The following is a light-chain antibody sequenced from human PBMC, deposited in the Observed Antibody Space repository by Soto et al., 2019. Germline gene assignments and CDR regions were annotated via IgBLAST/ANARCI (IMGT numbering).Light chain of an antibody. CDR3: QQYDNLVT. CDR2: DAS. V-gene: IGKV1-33*01. CDR1: QDISNY. J-gene: IGKJ4*01. Sequence: DIQMTQSPSSLSASVGDRVTITCQASQDISNYLNWYQQKPGKAPKLLIYDASNLETWVPLRFSGSGSVTDFTFTISSLQPEDTATYYCQQYDNLVTFGGGTKVDIK.